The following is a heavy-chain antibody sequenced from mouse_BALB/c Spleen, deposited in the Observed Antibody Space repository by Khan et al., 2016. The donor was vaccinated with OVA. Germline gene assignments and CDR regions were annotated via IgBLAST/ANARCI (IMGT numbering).Heavy chain of an antibody. V-gene: IGHV6-6*01. CDR3: TPSYFRYYCSMDY. D-gene: IGHD1-1*01. CDR2: IRSKAINHAT. J-gene: IGHJ4*01. Sequence: EVKLEESGGGLVQPGGSMKLSCAASGFTFSDSWMYWVRQSPEKGLEWVAEIRSKAINHATYYAESVRGRFTISRDDSKSSVYLQMTNLRPEDTGIYYCTPSYFRYYCSMDYWGQGTPVTVSS. CDR1: GFTFSDSW.